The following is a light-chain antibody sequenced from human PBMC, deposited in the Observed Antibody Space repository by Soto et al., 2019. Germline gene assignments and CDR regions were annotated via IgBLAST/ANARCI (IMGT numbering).Light chain of an antibody. CDR3: QQYNNWPPVT. V-gene: IGKV3-15*01. J-gene: IGKJ2*01. CDR2: DAS. Sequence: EIVMTQSPATLSVSPGEGATLSCRASQSVSSNLAWYQQKPGQAPRLLIYDASTRATAIPARFSGSGSGTEFTLTISSLQYEDFAVYYCQQYNNWPPVTFGQGTKLEIK. CDR1: QSVSSN.